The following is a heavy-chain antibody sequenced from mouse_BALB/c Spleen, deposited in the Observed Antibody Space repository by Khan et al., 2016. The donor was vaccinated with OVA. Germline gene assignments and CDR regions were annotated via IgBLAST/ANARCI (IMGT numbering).Heavy chain of an antibody. D-gene: IGHD1-1*01. Sequence: EVELVESGGDPVKPGGSLKLSCAASGFTFSSYGMSWVRRTPDKRLEWVATISSGGSYTYYPDSVKGRFTISRDNAKNTLYLHMSSLKSDDTAMYYCSRQPGYYGSRSYLDYWGQGTTLTVSS. CDR3: SRQPGYYGSRSYLDY. CDR1: GFTFSSYG. CDR2: ISSGGSYT. J-gene: IGHJ2*01. V-gene: IGHV5-6*01.